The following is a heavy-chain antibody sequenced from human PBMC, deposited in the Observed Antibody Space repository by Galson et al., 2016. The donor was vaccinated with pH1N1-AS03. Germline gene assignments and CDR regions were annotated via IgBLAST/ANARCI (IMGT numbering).Heavy chain of an antibody. Sequence: SLRLSCVASGFSLTSYVMHWLRQAPGKGLEWVAVIRHDANYKDYAESVKGRFTISRDNSKNTLYLQMNSLKDEDTAVYYCARDTRDPNVSGWSGGFDPWGQGTLVTVSS. D-gene: IGHD6-19*01. CDR1: GFSLTSYV. V-gene: IGHV3-33*01. J-gene: IGHJ5*02. CDR3: ARDTRDPNVSGWSGGFDP. CDR2: IRHDANYK.